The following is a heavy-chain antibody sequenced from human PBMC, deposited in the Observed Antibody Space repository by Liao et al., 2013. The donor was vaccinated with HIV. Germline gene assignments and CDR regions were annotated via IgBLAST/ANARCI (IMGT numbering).Heavy chain of an antibody. D-gene: IGHD3-10*01. CDR1: GGSINNATTY. Sequence: QVQLQESGPGLVKPSQTLSLTCSVSGGSINNATTYWTWIRQPAGKGLEWIGRIFASGSTNYNPSLKSRVTISLDTAKNQFSLRLTSVTAADTGLYYCARGGEVVPGTIYGWYFDLWGRGSLVTVSS. CDR2: IFASGST. V-gene: IGHV4-61*02. CDR3: ARGGEVVPGTIYGWYFDL. J-gene: IGHJ2*01.